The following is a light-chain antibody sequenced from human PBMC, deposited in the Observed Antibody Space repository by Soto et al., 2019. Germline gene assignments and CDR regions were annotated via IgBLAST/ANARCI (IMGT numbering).Light chain of an antibody. CDR1: SSDIGTHNF. V-gene: IGLV2-11*01. Sequence: QSVLTQPRSVSGSPGQSVTISCTGTSSDIGTHNFVSWYQHHPGEAPKLMIYDVSERPSGVPDRFSGSKSGNTASLTISGVQADDGADSYCCVYPATYSSYVFGTGTKVTVL. CDR3: CVYPATYSSYV. CDR2: DVS. J-gene: IGLJ1*01.